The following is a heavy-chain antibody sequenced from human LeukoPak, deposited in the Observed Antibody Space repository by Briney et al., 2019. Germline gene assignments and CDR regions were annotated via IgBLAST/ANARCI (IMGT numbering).Heavy chain of an antibody. D-gene: IGHD6-25*01. CDR3: AKTFEQPLRFFDY. CDR2: IRYDGSNK. Sequence: GGSLRLSCAASGFTFSSYGMHWVRQAPGKGLEWVAFIRYDGSNKYYADSVKGRFTISRDNSKNTLYLQMNSLRAEDTAVYYCAKTFEQPLRFFDYWGPGNPGHRLL. CDR1: GFTFSSYG. J-gene: IGHJ4*02. V-gene: IGHV3-30*02.